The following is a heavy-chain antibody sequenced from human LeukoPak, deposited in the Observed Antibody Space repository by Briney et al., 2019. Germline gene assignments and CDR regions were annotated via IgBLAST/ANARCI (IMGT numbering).Heavy chain of an antibody. CDR2: IYPGDSDT. Sequence: GESLKISCKGSGYIFTSYWIGWVRQMPGKGLEWMGIIYPGDSDTRYSPSFQGQVTISADKSISTAYLQWSSLKASDTAMYYCARYLAKYNWNDAVGYWGQGTLVTVSS. V-gene: IGHV5-51*01. CDR3: ARYLAKYNWNDAVGY. D-gene: IGHD1-1*01. CDR1: GYIFTSYW. J-gene: IGHJ4*02.